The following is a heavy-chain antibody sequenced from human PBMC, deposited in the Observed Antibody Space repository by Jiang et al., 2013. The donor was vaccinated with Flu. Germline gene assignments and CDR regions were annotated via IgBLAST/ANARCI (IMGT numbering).Heavy chain of an antibody. V-gene: IGHV6-1*01. CDR3: VRLVGSSWLDY. D-gene: IGHD6-13*01. CDR1: GDSVSSNSVT. Sequence: SLTCAISGDSVSSNSVTWTWIRQSPSRGLEWLGRTYYRSQWNYDYVVSVRGRMTITPDTSKNQFSLQLNSITPEDTAVYFCVRLVGSSWLDYWGQGILVTVSS. CDR2: TYYRSQWNY. J-gene: IGHJ4*01.